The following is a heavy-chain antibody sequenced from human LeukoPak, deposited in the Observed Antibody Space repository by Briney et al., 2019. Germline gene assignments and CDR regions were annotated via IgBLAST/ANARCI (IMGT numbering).Heavy chain of an antibody. D-gene: IGHD6-19*01. V-gene: IGHV4-38-2*02. CDR1: RYSISSGYY. J-gene: IGHJ4*02. CDR3: ARGGKWLYYFDY. Sequence: SETLSLTCTVSRYSISSGYYWGWIRQPPGKGLEWIGSISHSGSTYYNPSLKSRVTISVDTSKNQFSLKLTSVTAADTAVYYCARGGKWLYYFDYWGQGTLVTVSS. CDR2: ISHSGST.